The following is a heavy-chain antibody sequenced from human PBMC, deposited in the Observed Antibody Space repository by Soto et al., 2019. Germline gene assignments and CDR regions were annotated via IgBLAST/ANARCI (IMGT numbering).Heavy chain of an antibody. V-gene: IGHV3-53*04. J-gene: IGHJ3*02. CDR2: IYSGGST. CDR3: GRGYCSGGSCYAFDI. CDR1: GFTVSSNY. Sequence: PGGSLRLSCAASGFTVSSNYMSWVRQAPGKGLEWVSVIYSGGSTYYADSVKGRFTISRHNSKNTLYLQMNSLRAEDTAVYYCGRGYCSGGSCYAFDIWGQGTMVTVSS. D-gene: IGHD2-15*01.